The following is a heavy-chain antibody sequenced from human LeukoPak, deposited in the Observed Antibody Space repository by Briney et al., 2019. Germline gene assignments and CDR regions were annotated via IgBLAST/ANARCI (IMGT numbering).Heavy chain of an antibody. Sequence: SRTLSLTFAISGDSVSINSAAWNWLRQSPSRGLEWLGRTYQRSKWYNDYAVSVKSRITINPDISKNQFSLQLNSVTPEDTAVYYCARSPSPYSSGWYFDYWGQGTLVTVSS. CDR2: TYQRSKWYN. J-gene: IGHJ4*02. CDR1: GDSVSINSAA. CDR3: ARSPSPYSSGWYFDY. V-gene: IGHV6-1*01. D-gene: IGHD6-19*01.